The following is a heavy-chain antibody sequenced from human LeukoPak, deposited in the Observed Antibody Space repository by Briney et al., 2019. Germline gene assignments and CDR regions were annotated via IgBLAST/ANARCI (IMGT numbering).Heavy chain of an antibody. D-gene: IGHD2-15*01. CDR1: GGTFSSYA. CDR2: IIPIFGTA. CDR3: ARYSLPTSVPRNLAQTYYFDY. Sequence: SVKVSCKASGGTFSSYAISWVRQAPGQGLEWMGGIIPIFGTANYAQKFQGRVTITADESTSTAYMELSSLRSEDTTVYYCARYSLPTSVPRNLAQTYYFDYWGQGTLVTVSS. J-gene: IGHJ4*02. V-gene: IGHV1-69*01.